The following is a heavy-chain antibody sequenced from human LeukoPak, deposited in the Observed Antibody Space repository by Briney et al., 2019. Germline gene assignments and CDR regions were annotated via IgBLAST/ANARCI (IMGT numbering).Heavy chain of an antibody. J-gene: IGHJ4*02. CDR2: IWYDGSNK. CDR3: ARDWLGSGSYYY. D-gene: IGHD3-10*01. V-gene: IGHV3-33*01. CDR1: GFTFSGYG. Sequence: TGGSLRLSCAASGFTFSGYGMHWVRQAPGKGLEWVATIWYDGSNKYYADSVKGRFTISRDNSKNTLYLQMNSLRAEDTAVYYCARDWLGSGSYYYWGQGTLVTVSS.